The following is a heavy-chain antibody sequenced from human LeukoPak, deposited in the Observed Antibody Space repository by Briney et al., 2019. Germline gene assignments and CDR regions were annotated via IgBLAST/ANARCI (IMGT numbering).Heavy chain of an antibody. CDR1: GFIFSDYY. Sequence: GGSLRLSCAASGFIFSDYYMSWIRQAPGKGLEWVSYISSSGSTIYYADSVKGRFTISRDNAKNSLYLQMNSLSAEDTAVYYCARSSRELGGYAPWELMPPFDYWGQGTLVTVSS. CDR2: ISSSGSTI. J-gene: IGHJ4*02. D-gene: IGHD1-7*01. CDR3: ARSSRELGGYAPWELMPPFDY. V-gene: IGHV3-11*04.